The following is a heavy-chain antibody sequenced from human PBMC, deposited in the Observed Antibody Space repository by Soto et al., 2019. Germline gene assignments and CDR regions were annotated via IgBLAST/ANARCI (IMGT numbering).Heavy chain of an antibody. J-gene: IGHJ4*02. V-gene: IGHV3-7*01. CDR2: TKSAGGEN. CDR3: ARSVSGYFDY. CDR1: GFTVSSNY. D-gene: IGHD3-3*01. Sequence: GGSLRLSCAASGFTVSSNYMSWVRQAPGKGPEWVATTKSAGGENYYVDSVKGRFTISRDNAKNSLYLQMNSLRAEDTAVYYCARSVSGYFDYWGQGALVTVSS.